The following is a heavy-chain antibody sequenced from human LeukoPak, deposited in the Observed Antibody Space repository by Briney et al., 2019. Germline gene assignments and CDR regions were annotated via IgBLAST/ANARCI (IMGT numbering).Heavy chain of an antibody. J-gene: IGHJ5*02. Sequence: PSETLSLTCTVSGYSISSGYYWGWIRQPPGEGLEWIGSIYHSGSTYYNPSLKSRVTISVDTSKNQFSLKLSSVTAADTAVYYCARLGYCSSTSCYHSWFDPWGQGTLVTVSS. CDR1: GYSISSGYY. CDR2: IYHSGST. V-gene: IGHV4-38-2*02. CDR3: ARLGYCSSTSCYHSWFDP. D-gene: IGHD2-2*01.